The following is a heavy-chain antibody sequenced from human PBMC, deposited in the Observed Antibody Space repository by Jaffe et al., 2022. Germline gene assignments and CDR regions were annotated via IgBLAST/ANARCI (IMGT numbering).Heavy chain of an antibody. D-gene: IGHD2-2*01. V-gene: IGHV4-59*01. CDR2: IYYSGST. CDR1: GGSISSYY. J-gene: IGHJ6*03. Sequence: QVQLQESGPGLVKPSETLSLTCTVSGGSISSYYWSWIRQPPGKGLEWIGYIYYSGSTNYNPSLKSRVTISVDTSKNQFSLKLSSVTAADTAVYYCARVVDGYCSSTSCYYYYYMDVWGKGTTVTVSS. CDR3: ARVVDGYCSSTSCYYYYYMDV.